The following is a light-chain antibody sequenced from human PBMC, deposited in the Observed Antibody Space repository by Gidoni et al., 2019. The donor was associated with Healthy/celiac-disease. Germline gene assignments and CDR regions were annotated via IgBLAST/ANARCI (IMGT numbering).Light chain of an antibody. CDR1: QSISSY. CDR2: AAS. Sequence: DIQMTQSPSSLSASVGDRVTITCRASQSISSYLYWYQQKPGKAPKLLIYAASSLQSGVPSRFSGSGSGTDFTLTISSLQPEDFATYYCQQSYSTLLTFGQGTKVEIK. V-gene: IGKV1-39*01. CDR3: QQSYSTLLT. J-gene: IGKJ1*01.